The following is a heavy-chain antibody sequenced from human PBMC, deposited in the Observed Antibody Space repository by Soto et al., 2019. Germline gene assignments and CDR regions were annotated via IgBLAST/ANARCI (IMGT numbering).Heavy chain of an antibody. J-gene: IGHJ4*02. Sequence: GGSLRLSCAASGFTFSSYAMHWVRQAPGKGLEWVAVISYDGSNKYYADSVKGRFTISRDNSKNTLYLQMNSLRAEDTAVYYCARGGGVVLHPDGLRFLEWLSTNYYFDYWGQGTLVTVSS. V-gene: IGHV3-30-3*01. D-gene: IGHD3-3*01. CDR1: GFTFSSYA. CDR3: ARGGGVVLHPDGLRFLEWLSTNYYFDY. CDR2: ISYDGSNK.